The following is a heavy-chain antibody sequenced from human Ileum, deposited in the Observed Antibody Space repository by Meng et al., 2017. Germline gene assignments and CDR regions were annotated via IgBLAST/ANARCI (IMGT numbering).Heavy chain of an antibody. CDR1: GYSFTRYG. J-gene: IGHJ4*02. CDR3: ARHVGADSDPFGY. V-gene: IGHV1-18*01. CDR2: ISAYNENK. Sequence: QVQLVQSGAEVKKPGASVKVSCKASGYSFTRYGLSWVRKAPGQGPEWMGWISAYNENKKYAQKFQGRVSMTSDTSTSTAYMELRSLRSDDTAMYYCARHVGADSDPFGYWGQGTLVTVSS. D-gene: IGHD6-13*01.